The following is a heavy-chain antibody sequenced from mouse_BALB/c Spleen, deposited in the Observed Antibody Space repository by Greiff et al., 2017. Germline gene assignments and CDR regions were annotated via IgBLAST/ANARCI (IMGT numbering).Heavy chain of an antibody. Sequence: EVKLVESGGGLVQPGGSMKLSCVASGFTFSSYWMSWVRQSPEKGLEWVAEIRLKSDNYATHYAESVKGKFTISRDDSKSRLYLQMNSLRAEDTGIYYCTAFITTVGIFDYWGQGTTLTVSS. CDR2: IRLKSDNYAT. J-gene: IGHJ2*01. CDR1: GFTFSSYW. D-gene: IGHD1-1*01. CDR3: TAFITTVGIFDY. V-gene: IGHV6-3*01.